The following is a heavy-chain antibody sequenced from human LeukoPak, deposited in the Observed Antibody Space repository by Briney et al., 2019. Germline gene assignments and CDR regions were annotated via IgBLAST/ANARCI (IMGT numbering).Heavy chain of an antibody. Sequence: SETLSLTCTVSGGSISSNSYYWRWIRPPPGQGLEWIRSIYYCGSTYNYPSLKSRVTISVDTSNNQFSLKLSSVTAADTAVYYCASGYYYGSGSYSMDVWGQGTTVTVSS. CDR1: GGSISSNSYY. J-gene: IGHJ6*02. D-gene: IGHD3-10*01. V-gene: IGHV4-39*01. CDR2: IYYCGST. CDR3: ASGYYYGSGSYSMDV.